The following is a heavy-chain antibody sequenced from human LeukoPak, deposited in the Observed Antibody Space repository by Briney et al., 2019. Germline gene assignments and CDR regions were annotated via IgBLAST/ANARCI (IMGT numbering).Heavy chain of an antibody. J-gene: IGHJ4*02. V-gene: IGHV3-7*03. CDR3: ARSIPYGTTWYGRSDY. Sequence: GGFLRLSCAASGFPFSSYSMTWVRQAPGKGLEWVANIKPDGTTKFYVDSVKGRFTISRDNALNSLYLQMNSLRAEDTAIYYCARSIPYGTTWYGRSDYWGQGTLVTVSS. CDR2: IKPDGTTK. D-gene: IGHD6-13*01. CDR1: GFPFSSYS.